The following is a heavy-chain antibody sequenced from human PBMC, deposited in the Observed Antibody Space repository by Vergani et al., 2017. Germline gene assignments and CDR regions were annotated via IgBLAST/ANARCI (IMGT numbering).Heavy chain of an antibody. V-gene: IGHV4-38-2*01. Sequence: QVQLQESGPGLVKPSEILSLTCAVSGYSISSGYYWGWIRQPPGKGLEWIGSIYHSGSTYYNPSLKSRVTISVDTSKNQFSLKLSSVTAADTAVYYCARHTPYGSGSYFYYYYGMDVWGQGTTVTVSS. J-gene: IGHJ6*02. D-gene: IGHD3-10*01. CDR3: ARHTPYGSGSYFYYYYGMDV. CDR2: IYHSGST. CDR1: GYSISSGYY.